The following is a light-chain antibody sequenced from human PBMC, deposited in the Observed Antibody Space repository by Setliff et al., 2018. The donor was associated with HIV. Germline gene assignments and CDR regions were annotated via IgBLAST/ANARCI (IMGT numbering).Light chain of an antibody. Sequence: VLTQPPSASATPGQRVTISCSGSGSNIGSNTVNWYQQVPGTAPKLLIYSNNPRPSGVPDRFSGSKSGTSASLAISGLQSEDEADYYCAAWDDGLTACYVFGTGTKVTVL. CDR3: AAWDDGLTACYV. J-gene: IGLJ1*01. CDR1: GSNIGSNT. V-gene: IGLV1-44*01. CDR2: SNN.